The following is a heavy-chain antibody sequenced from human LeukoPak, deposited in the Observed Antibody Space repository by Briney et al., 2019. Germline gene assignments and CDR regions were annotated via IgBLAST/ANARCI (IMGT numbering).Heavy chain of an antibody. D-gene: IGHD3-10*01. V-gene: IGHV5-51*01. J-gene: IGHJ5*02. CDR1: GYSFTNYW. Sequence: GESLKISFEGSGYSFTNYWIGWVRQMPGKGLEWMGIIYPGNSDTTYSPSFQGQVTISADKSISTAYLQWSSLKASDTAMYYCARHRRETEGRRLDHWGRGTLVTVSS. CDR3: ARHRRETEGRRLDH. CDR2: IYPGNSDT.